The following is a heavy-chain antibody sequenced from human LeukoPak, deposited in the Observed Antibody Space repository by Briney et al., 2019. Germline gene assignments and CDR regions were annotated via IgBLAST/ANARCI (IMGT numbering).Heavy chain of an antibody. Sequence: TGGSLRLSCAASGFNFNLFWMTWARQAPGKGLQWVANIKQDGSEKYYVDSVKGRFTISRDDAKKTLYLQMNSLRAEDTAVYYCARGWNGFDYWGRGTLVTVSS. CDR3: ARGWNGFDY. D-gene: IGHD1-1*01. J-gene: IGHJ4*02. V-gene: IGHV3-7*05. CDR2: IKQDGSEK. CDR1: GFNFNLFW.